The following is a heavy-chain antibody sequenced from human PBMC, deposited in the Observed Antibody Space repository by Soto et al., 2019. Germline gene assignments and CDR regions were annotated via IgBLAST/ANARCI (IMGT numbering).Heavy chain of an antibody. Sequence: HPGGSLRLSCVASGFTFTNYWMHWVRQVPGKGLVWVSRIDGVGTGTSYSDSVRGRFTISRDNAENTLHPQMDSLRAEDTAVYYCTRVFEYWGQGHPVTVSS. CDR1: GFTFTNYW. CDR2: IDGVGTGT. V-gene: IGHV3-74*01. J-gene: IGHJ4*02. CDR3: TRVFEY.